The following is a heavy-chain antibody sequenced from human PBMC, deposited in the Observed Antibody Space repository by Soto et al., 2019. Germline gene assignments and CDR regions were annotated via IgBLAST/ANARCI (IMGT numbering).Heavy chain of an antibody. CDR1: GYTFTSYA. Sequence: GASVKVSCKASGYTFTSYAMHWVRQAPGQRLEWMGWINAGNGNTKYSQKFQGRVTITRDTSASTAYMELSSLRSVDTAVYYCARDPRFWSGIDYWGQGTLVTVSS. J-gene: IGHJ4*02. V-gene: IGHV1-3*01. D-gene: IGHD3-3*01. CDR2: INAGNGNT. CDR3: ARDPRFWSGIDY.